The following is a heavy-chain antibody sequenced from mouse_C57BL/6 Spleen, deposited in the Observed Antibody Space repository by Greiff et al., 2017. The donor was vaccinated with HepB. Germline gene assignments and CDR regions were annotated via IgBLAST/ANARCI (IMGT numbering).Heavy chain of an antibody. J-gene: IGHJ2*01. CDR3: AIYYYGSSYVY. CDR2: ISSGGSYT. Sequence: VMLVESGGDLVKPGGSLKLSCAASGFTFSSYGMSWVRQTPDKRLEWVATISSGGSYTYYPDSVKGRFTISRDNAKNTLYLQMSSLKSEDTAMYYCAIYYYGSSYVYWGQGTTLTVSS. D-gene: IGHD1-1*01. V-gene: IGHV5-6*02. CDR1: GFTFSSYG.